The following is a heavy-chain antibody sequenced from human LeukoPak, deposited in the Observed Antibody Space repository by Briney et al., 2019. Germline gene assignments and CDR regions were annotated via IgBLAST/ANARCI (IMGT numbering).Heavy chain of an antibody. J-gene: IGHJ4*02. D-gene: IGHD2-2*01. CDR1: GFTFSSYA. CDR2: ISGSGGGT. CDR3: AARGVVVVPAAKGGSFDY. V-gene: IGHV3-23*01. Sequence: GGSLRLSCAASGFTFSSYAMSWVRQAPGKGLEWVSAISGSGGGTYYADSVKGRFTISRDNSKNTLYLQMNSLRAEVTAVYYCAARGVVVVPAAKGGSFDYWGQGTLVTVSS.